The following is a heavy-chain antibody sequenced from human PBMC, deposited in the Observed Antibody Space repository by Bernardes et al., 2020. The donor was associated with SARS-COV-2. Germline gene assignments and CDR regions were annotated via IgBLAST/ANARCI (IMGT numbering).Heavy chain of an antibody. D-gene: IGHD3-3*01. Sequence: ASVKVSCKASGYTFIGYYIHWVRQAPGQGLEWMGWINPNNGGTKSAQKFQGRVTMTLDSSITTANLELSRLTSDDTAVYYCASSAEWNVYHGMDVWGQGTTVTVSS. J-gene: IGHJ6*02. V-gene: IGHV1-2*02. CDR1: GYTFIGYY. CDR3: ASSAEWNVYHGMDV. CDR2: INPNNGGT.